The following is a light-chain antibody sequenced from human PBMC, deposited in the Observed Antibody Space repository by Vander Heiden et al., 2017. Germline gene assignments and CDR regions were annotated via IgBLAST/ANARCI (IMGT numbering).Light chain of an antibody. J-gene: IGLJ1*01. CDR3: GTWDSSLSAYV. Sequence: SVFTQLPSVSAASAQKVTISCSGSSSNIGNNYLSWYQQLPGTAPKLLIYENNKRPSGIPDRFSGSKSGTSATLGITGLQTGDEADYYCGTWDSSLSAYVFGTGTKVTVL. CDR2: ENN. CDR1: SSNIGNNY. V-gene: IGLV1-51*02.